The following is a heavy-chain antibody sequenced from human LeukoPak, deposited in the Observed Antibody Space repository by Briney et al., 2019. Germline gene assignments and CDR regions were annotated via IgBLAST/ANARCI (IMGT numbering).Heavy chain of an antibody. J-gene: IGHJ6*02. CDR1: GGSISSTSYY. CDR2: VYYSGST. V-gene: IGHV4-39*01. Sequence: SETLSLTCAVSGGSISSTSYYWGWIRQPPEKGLEWIGSVYYSGSTYYSPSLKSRVTISVDTSKNQFSLKLSSVTAADTALYYWARQFRSRGSFDYYYYVMDVWGQGTTVTVSS. D-gene: IGHD6-13*01. CDR3: ARQFRSRGSFDYYYYVMDV.